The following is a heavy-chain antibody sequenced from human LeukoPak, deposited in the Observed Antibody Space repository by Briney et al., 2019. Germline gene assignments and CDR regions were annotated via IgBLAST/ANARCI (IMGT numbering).Heavy chain of an antibody. CDR3: ARGRYDFWSGYYGWFDP. CDR2: INHSGST. V-gene: IGHV4-34*01. D-gene: IGHD3-3*01. CDR1: GGSFSGYY. Sequence: SETLSLTCAVYGGSFSGYYWSWIRQPPGKGPEWIGEINHSGSTNYNPSLKSRVTISVDTSKNQFSLKLSSVTAADTAVYYCARGRYDFWSGYYGWFDPWGQGTLVTVSS. J-gene: IGHJ5*02.